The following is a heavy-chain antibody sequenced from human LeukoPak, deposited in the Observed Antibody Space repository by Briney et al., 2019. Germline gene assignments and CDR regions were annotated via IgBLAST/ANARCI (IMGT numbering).Heavy chain of an antibody. V-gene: IGHV3-74*01. CDR2: ICPDGTVT. Sequence: PGGSLRPSCAASGFTFSSYSMNWVRQAPGKGPMWVSRICPDGTVTNYADSVKARFIISRDNARNTVYLQMNSLRVEDTAVYYCVRDFRSADYWGQGTLVTVSS. J-gene: IGHJ4*02. CDR1: GFTFSSYS. CDR3: VRDFRSADY.